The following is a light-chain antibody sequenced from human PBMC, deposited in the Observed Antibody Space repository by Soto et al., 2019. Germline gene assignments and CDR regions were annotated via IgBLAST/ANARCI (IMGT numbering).Light chain of an antibody. J-gene: IGKJ1*01. CDR2: KVS. Sequence: DVVMTQSPLSLPVTLGQPASISCRSSQSLIHSDGDTYLHWFQQRPGQSPRRLIYKVSDRDSGVPLRFTGGGSGTDFTLKISRVEAEDVGVCYCMQATLWAWTFGHASEVEIE. CDR3: MQATLWAWT. CDR1: QSLIHSDGDTY. V-gene: IGKV2-30*02.